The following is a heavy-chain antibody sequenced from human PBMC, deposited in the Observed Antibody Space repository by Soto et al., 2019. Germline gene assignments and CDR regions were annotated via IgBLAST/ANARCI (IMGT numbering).Heavy chain of an antibody. CDR1: GFTFSSYA. V-gene: IGHV3-23*01. CDR2: ISGSGGST. J-gene: IGHJ4*02. Sequence: EVQLLESGGGLVQPGGSLRLSCAASGFTFSSYAMSWVRQAPGKGLEWVSAISGSGGSTYYADSVKGRFTISRDNSKNTLYRQMNSLRAEDTAVYYCAKDTIFGVVNFDYWGQGTLVTVSS. D-gene: IGHD3-3*01. CDR3: AKDTIFGVVNFDY.